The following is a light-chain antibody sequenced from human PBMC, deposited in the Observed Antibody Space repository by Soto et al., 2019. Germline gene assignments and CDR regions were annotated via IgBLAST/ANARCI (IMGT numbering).Light chain of an antibody. J-gene: IGLJ3*02. CDR1: SSDVGTYNL. V-gene: IGLV2-23*01. Sequence: QSALTQPASVSGSPGQSITISCTGTSSDVGTYNLVSWYQQHPGKAPKLMIYEGGKRPSGVSSRFSGSKSGNTASLTISGLQAEDEADYYCCSYAGASTWVFGGGTKVTVL. CDR2: EGG. CDR3: CSYAGASTWV.